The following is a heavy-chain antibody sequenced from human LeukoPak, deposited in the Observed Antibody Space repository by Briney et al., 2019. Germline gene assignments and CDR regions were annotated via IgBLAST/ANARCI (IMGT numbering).Heavy chain of an antibody. Sequence: SETLSLTCAVYGGSFSGYYWSWIRQPPGKGLEWIGEINHSGSTNYNPSLKSRVTISVDTSKNQFSLKLSSVTAADTAVYYCAREDDSSGYYLEYFQHWGQGTLVTVSS. CDR1: GGSFSGYY. CDR2: INHSGST. CDR3: AREDDSSGYYLEYFQH. J-gene: IGHJ1*01. V-gene: IGHV4-34*01. D-gene: IGHD3-22*01.